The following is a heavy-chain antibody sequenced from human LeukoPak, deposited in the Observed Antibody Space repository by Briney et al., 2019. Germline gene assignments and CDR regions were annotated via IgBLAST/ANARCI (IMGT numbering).Heavy chain of an antibody. CDR2: IKSDGSST. J-gene: IGHJ5*02. V-gene: IGHV3-74*01. CDR1: GFTFSSYW. D-gene: IGHD6-19*01. Sequence: PGGSLRLSCAASGFTFSSYWMHWVRQAPETGLVWVSRIKSDGSSTTYADSVKGRFTISRDNAKNSLYLQMNSLRAEDTAVYYCAREMLAAVAAQSWGQGTLVTVSS. CDR3: AREMLAAVAAQS.